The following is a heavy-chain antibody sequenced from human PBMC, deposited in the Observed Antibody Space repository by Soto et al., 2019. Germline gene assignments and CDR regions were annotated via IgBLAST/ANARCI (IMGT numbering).Heavy chain of an antibody. V-gene: IGHV1-69*01. J-gene: IGHJ4*02. CDR3: ARGGGPRYDSSGYYHDHFDY. CDR1: GGTFSSYA. D-gene: IGHD3-22*01. Sequence: QVQLVQSGAEVKKPGSSVKVSCKASGGTFSSYAISWVRQAPGQGLEWMGGIIPIFGTANYAQKFLGRVTITADEFTSTAYLELSSLRSEDTAVYYCARGGGPRYDSSGYYHDHFDYWGQGTLVTVSS. CDR2: IIPIFGTA.